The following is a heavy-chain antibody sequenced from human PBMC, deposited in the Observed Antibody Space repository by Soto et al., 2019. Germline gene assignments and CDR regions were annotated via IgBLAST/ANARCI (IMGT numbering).Heavy chain of an antibody. V-gene: IGHV3-53*01. D-gene: IGHD3-22*01. CDR3: AREVVVNDHGAFDI. Sequence: AGSLRHSCAVSWCTVSSNYMSWLRQPPRKGLEPVSVIYSGNNIYYADSVKGRFTLSRDNSKNTLYLQMNSLRAEDTAVYYCAREVVVNDHGAFDIWGQGTMVTV. CDR2: IYSGNNI. J-gene: IGHJ3*02. CDR1: WCTVSSNY.